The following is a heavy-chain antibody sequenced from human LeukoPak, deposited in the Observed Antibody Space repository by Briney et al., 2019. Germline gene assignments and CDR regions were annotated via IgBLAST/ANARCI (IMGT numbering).Heavy chain of an antibody. CDR2: IYYSGST. Sequence: PSETLSLTCTVSGGSISSGDYYWSWIRQPPGKGLEWIGYIYYSGSTYYNPSLKSRVNISVDTSKNKFYLKLSSVTAADTAVYYCAREGERYDAFDIWGQGTMVTVSS. D-gene: IGHD5-24*01. CDR3: AREGERYDAFDI. CDR1: GGSISSGDYY. J-gene: IGHJ3*02. V-gene: IGHV4-30-4*01.